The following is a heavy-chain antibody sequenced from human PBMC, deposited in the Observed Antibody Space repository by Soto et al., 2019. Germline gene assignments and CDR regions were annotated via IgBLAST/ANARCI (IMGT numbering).Heavy chain of an antibody. CDR2: INHSGST. J-gene: IGHJ6*04. V-gene: IGHV4-34*01. CDR3: ARGRRMDV. Sequence: QVQLQQWGAGLLKPSETLSLTCAVYGGSFSGYYWSWIRQPPGKGLEWIGEINHSGSTNYNPSLKSRVTISVDTSKNQFSLKLSSVTAADTAVYYCARGRRMDVWGKGTTVTVSS. CDR1: GGSFSGYY.